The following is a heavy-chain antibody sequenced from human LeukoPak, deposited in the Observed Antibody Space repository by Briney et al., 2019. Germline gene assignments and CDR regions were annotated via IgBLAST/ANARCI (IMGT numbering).Heavy chain of an antibody. CDR3: ARERLLYRFSSKAANDAFDI. V-gene: IGHV4-34*01. D-gene: IGHD3-3*01. CDR2: INHSGST. Sequence: SETLSLTCAVYGGSFSGYYWSWIRQPPGKGLEWIGEINHSGSTNYNPSLKSRVTISVDTSKSQFSLKLSSVTAADTAVYYCARERLLYRFSSKAANDAFDIWGQGTMVTVSS. J-gene: IGHJ3*02. CDR1: GGSFSGYY.